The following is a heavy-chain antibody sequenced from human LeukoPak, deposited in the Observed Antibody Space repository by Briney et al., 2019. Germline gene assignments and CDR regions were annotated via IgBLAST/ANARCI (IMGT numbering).Heavy chain of an antibody. CDR3: AREANDAFDI. CDR1: GDSVSISSAA. Sequence: SQTLSLTCAVSGDSVSISSAAWAWIRQSPSRGLEWLGWTYYRSTWRSDYAPSVKGRIAISPDTSKSQFSLQLNSVTPEDTAVYFCAREANDAFDIWGQGTMVTVSS. CDR2: TYYRSTWRS. J-gene: IGHJ3*02. V-gene: IGHV6-1*01.